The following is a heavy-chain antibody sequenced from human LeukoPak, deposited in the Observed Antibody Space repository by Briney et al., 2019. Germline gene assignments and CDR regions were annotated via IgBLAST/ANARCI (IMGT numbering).Heavy chain of an antibody. J-gene: IGHJ4*02. V-gene: IGHV3-53*01. Sequence: SLRLSCTVSGFTVSSNSMSWVRQAPGKGLEWVSFIYSDNTHYSDSVKGRFAISRDNSKNTLYLQMNSLRAEDTAVYYCARHSIRYYGSGSYYNVPPNFDYWGQGTLVTVSS. CDR3: ARHSIRYYGSGSYYNVPPNFDY. CDR2: IYSDNT. CDR1: GFTVSSNS. D-gene: IGHD3-10*01.